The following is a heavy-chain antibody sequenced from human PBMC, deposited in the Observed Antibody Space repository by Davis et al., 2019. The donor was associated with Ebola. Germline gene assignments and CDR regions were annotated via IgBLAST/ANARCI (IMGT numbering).Heavy chain of an antibody. CDR3: ARNVVPVWYYYYYMDV. CDR1: GGTFSSYA. CDR2: ISAYNGNT. V-gene: IGHV1-18*01. Sequence: ASVKVSCKASGGTFSSYAISWVRQAPGQGLEWMGWISAYNGNTNYAQKLQGRVTMTTDTSTSTAYMELRSLRSDDTAVYYCARNVVPVWYYYYYMDVWGKGTTVTVSS. J-gene: IGHJ6*03. D-gene: IGHD2-2*01.